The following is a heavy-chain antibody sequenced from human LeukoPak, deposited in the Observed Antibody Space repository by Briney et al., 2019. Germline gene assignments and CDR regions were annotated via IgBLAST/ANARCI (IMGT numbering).Heavy chain of an antibody. CDR3: ARGYCSSTSCYAVDYYYYMDV. J-gene: IGHJ6*03. V-gene: IGHV1-24*01. Sequence: ASVKVSCKVSGYTLTELSMHWVRQAPGKGLEWMGGFDPEDGETIYAQKFQGRVTITADESTSTAYMELSSLRSEDTAVYYCARGYCSSTSCYAVDYYYYMDVWGKGTTVTISS. CDR2: FDPEDGET. D-gene: IGHD2-2*01. CDR1: GYTLTELS.